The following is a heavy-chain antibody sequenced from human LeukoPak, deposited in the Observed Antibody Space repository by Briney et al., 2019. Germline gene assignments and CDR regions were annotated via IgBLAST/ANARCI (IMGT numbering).Heavy chain of an antibody. J-gene: IGHJ6*02. D-gene: IGHD2-2*01. CDR2: IYYSGST. CDR1: GGSISSYY. Sequence: SETLSLTCTVSGGSISSYYWSWIRQPPGKGLEWIGYIYYSGSTNYNPSLKSRVTISVDTSKNQFSLKLSPVTAADTAVYYCARADCSSTSCYGLDVWGQGTTVTVSS. CDR3: ARADCSSTSCYGLDV. V-gene: IGHV4-59*01.